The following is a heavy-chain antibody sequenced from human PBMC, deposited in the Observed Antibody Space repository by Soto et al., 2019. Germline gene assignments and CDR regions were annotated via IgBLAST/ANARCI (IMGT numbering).Heavy chain of an antibody. CDR1: GFTFNNYA. CDR3: AKGSVVVAAKFDS. J-gene: IGHJ4*02. V-gene: IGHV3-23*01. Sequence: EVQLLESGGDLVQPGVSRRLSCAASGFTFNNYAMSWVRQAPGKGLEWVSAISSSGYSTYYPDSVKGRFTISRDNSKNTVYLQMNNLRAEDTAVYYCAKGSVVVAAKFDSWGQGTLVTVSS. D-gene: IGHD2-21*02. CDR2: ISSSGYST.